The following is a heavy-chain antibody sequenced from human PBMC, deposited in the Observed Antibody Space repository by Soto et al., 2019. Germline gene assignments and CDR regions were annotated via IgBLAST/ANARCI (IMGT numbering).Heavy chain of an antibody. D-gene: IGHD6-13*01. V-gene: IGHV3-23*01. CDR3: AKDSLGGSWYNWFDP. CDR2: ISGSGGST. CDR1: GFTFSSYA. J-gene: IGHJ5*02. Sequence: EVQLLESGGGLVQPGGSLRLSCAASGFTFSSYAMSWVRQAPGQGLEWVSAISGSGGSTYYADSVKGRFTISRDNSKNTLYLQRNSLRAEDTAVYYCAKDSLGGSWYNWFDPCGQGTLVTVS.